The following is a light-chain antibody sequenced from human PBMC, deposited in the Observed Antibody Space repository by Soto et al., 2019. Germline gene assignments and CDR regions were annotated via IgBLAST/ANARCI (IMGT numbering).Light chain of an antibody. V-gene: IGKV3D-15*01. J-gene: IGKJ4*01. CDR3: QQYNKWPLT. Sequence: IVFAPSPDTLSASPGGIVTLSCRASQSVGGDVAWYQQKPGQAPRLLIFGASTRPAGIPARFSGSGSATEFTLTISSLQSEDFAVYYCQQYNKWPLTFGGGTKVDIK. CDR1: QSVGGD. CDR2: GAS.